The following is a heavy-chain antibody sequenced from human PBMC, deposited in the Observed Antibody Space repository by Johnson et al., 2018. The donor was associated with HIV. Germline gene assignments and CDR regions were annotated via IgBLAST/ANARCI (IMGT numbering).Heavy chain of an antibody. Sequence: VQLVESGGGLVQPGGSLRLSSPASGFTFSSYWMSWVRPAPGKGLEWVANIKQDRRETYYVDSLKGRFTISRDNAKNSLYLQMNSLRAEDTAVYYCARDQGGQLLAYDACDIWGQGTMVTISS. D-gene: IGHD6-19*01. CDR1: GFTFSSYW. V-gene: IGHV3-7*01. J-gene: IGHJ3*02. CDR2: IKQDRRET. CDR3: ARDQGGQLLAYDACDI.